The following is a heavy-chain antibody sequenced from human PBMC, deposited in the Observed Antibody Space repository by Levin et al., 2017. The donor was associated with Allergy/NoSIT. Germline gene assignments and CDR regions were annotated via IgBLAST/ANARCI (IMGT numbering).Heavy chain of an antibody. CDR2: INAGNGNT. D-gene: IGHD3-10*01. CDR3: ARVVRGSGSYYYMDV. Sequence: ASVKVSCKASGYTFTSYAMHWVRQAPGQRLEWMGWINAGNGNTKYSQKFQGRVTITRDTSASTAYMELSSLRSEDTAVYYCARVVRGSGSYYYMDVWGKGTTVTVSS. J-gene: IGHJ6*03. CDR1: GYTFTSYA. V-gene: IGHV1-3*01.